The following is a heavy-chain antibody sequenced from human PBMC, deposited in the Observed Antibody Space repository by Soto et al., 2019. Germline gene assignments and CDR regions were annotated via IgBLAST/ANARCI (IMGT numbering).Heavy chain of an antibody. Sequence: HSETLSLTCAVSGGSFSGYYWSWIRQPPGKGLEWIGEINHSGSTNYNPSLKSRVTISVDTSKNQFSLKLSSVTAADTAVYYCARGTNYYGSGSYYPVWGQGTLVIVSS. V-gene: IGHV4-34*01. CDR1: GGSFSGYY. J-gene: IGHJ4*02. CDR3: ARGTNYYGSGSYYPV. CDR2: INHSGST. D-gene: IGHD3-10*01.